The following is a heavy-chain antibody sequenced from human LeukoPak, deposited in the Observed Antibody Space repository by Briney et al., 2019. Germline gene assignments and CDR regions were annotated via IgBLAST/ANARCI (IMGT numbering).Heavy chain of an antibody. CDR3: TRSRTSPSDY. V-gene: IGHV5-10-1*01. J-gene: IGHJ4*02. Sequence: GESLKISCRGSGDIFSTYWIVWVRQMPGKGLEWMGRIDPSDSYTNYSPSFQGHVTISADKSISIVYLQWSSLKASDTAMYYCTRSRTSPSDYWGQGTLVTVSS. CDR2: IDPSDSYT. CDR1: GDIFSTYW.